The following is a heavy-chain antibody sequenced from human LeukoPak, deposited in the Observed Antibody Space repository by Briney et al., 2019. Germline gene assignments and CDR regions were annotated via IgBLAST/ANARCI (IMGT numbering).Heavy chain of an antibody. Sequence: GGSLRLSCAASGFTVITNDMTWVRQAPGKGLEWVSVLYSDGNTRYADSVQGRFTISRDNSKNTLYLEMNSLSPDDTAVYYCARGVEPLAANTLAYWGQGTLVTVSS. CDR3: ARGVEPLAANTLAY. V-gene: IGHV3-53*01. CDR1: GFTVITND. D-gene: IGHD1-14*01. J-gene: IGHJ4*02. CDR2: LYSDGNT.